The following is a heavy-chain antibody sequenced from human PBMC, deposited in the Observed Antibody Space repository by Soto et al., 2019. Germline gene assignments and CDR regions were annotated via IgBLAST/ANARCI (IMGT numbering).Heavy chain of an antibody. CDR1: GYSFTSYW. J-gene: IGHJ6*01. CDR3: ARTDRNYESDPSYYYGMDV. CDR2: IYPGDSDT. D-gene: IGHD4-4*01. Sequence: VESVTISCKVPGYSFTSYWIVWVRQMPGKGLEWMGIIYPGDSDTRYSPSFQGQVTISADKSISTAYLQWSSLKASDTAMYYCARTDRNYESDPSYYYGMDVWGQGTTVTVSS. V-gene: IGHV5-51*01.